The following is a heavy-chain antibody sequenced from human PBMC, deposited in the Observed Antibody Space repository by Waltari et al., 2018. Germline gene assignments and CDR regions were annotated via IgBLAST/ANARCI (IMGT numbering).Heavy chain of an antibody. D-gene: IGHD6-13*01. J-gene: IGHJ4*02. CDR1: GYSISSGYY. CDR3: ARQTAGLASSWTYYFDY. V-gene: IGHV4-38-2*02. CDR2: INHSGST. Sequence: QVQLQESGPGLVKPSETLSLTCTVSGYSISSGYYWGWIRQPPGKGLEWIGSINHSGSTYYNPSLKSRVTISVDTSKNQFSLKLSSVTAADTAVYYCARQTAGLASSWTYYFDYWGLGTLVTVSS.